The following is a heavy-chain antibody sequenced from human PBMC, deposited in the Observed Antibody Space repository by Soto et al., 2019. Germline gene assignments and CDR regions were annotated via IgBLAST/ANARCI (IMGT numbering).Heavy chain of an antibody. CDR3: ARGGGSDSFDY. CDR2: INHLETT. J-gene: IGHJ4*02. Sequence: SETLSLTCTASGASITFGGYSWSWIRQTPGKGLEWIGYINHLETTFYNPSFESRLTLSIDRAKNQFSLKLHSISAADRAVYFCARGGGSDSFDYWGQGILVTVS. CDR1: GASITFGGYS. D-gene: IGHD1-26*01. V-gene: IGHV4-30-2*01.